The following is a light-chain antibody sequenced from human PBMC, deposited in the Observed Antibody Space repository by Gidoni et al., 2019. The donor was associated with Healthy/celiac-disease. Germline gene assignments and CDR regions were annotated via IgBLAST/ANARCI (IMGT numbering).Light chain of an antibody. V-gene: IGLV2-14*01. CDR2: EVS. CDR3: SSYTSSSTPG. CDR1: SSDVGGYNY. J-gene: IGLJ2*01. Sequence: QSALTQPASVSGSPGQSITISCTGTSSDVGGYNYVSWYQQHPGKAPKLMIYEVSNRPSGVSNRFSGSKSGNTASLTISGLQAEDEAEYYCSSYTSSSTPGFGGGTKLTVL.